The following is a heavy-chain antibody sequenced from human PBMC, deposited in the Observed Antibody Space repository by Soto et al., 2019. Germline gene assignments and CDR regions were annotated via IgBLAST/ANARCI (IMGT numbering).Heavy chain of an antibody. CDR2: IKQDGSEK. CDR3: AREVYYYYMDV. J-gene: IGHJ6*03. V-gene: IGHV3-7*01. Sequence: VGSLRLSCAASGFTFSSYWMSWVRQAPGKGLEWVANIKQDGSEKYYVDSVKGRFTISRDNAKNSLYLQMNSLRAEDTAVYYCAREVYYYYMDVWGKGTTVTVSS. CDR1: GFTFSSYW.